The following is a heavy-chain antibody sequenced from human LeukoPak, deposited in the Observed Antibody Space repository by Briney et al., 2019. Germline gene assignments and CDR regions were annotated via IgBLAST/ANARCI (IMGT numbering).Heavy chain of an antibody. J-gene: IGHJ4*02. V-gene: IGHV4-39*07. CDR3: ARREGLVTHFDY. CDR2: IYYSGST. Sequence: SETLSLTCTVSGGSISSSSYYWGWIRQPPGKGLEWIGSIYYSGSTYYNPSLKSRVTISVDTSKSQFSLKLTSVTAADTAVYYCARREGLVTHFDYWGQGTLVTVSS. CDR1: GGSISSSSYY.